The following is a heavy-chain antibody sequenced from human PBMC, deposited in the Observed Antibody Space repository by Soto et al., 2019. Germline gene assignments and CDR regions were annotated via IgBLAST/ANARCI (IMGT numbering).Heavy chain of an antibody. D-gene: IGHD5-12*01. J-gene: IGHJ4*02. CDR1: GGSLSSYY. V-gene: IGHV4-59*08. Sequence: SGTLSLTCSVSGGSLSSYYWSWIRQPPGKGLEWIGYIYYSGSTNYNPSLKSRVTISVDTSKNQFSLKLSSVTAADTAVYYCARGGGYDFFDYWGQGTLVTVSS. CDR2: IYYSGST. CDR3: ARGGGYDFFDY.